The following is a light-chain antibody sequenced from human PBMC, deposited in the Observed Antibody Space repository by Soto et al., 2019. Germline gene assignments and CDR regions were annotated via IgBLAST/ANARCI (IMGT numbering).Light chain of an antibody. V-gene: IGKV1-9*01. CDR3: QQLKNYPLT. Sequence: DIQLTQSPSFLSASVGDRVTITCRASQGISSYLAWYRQRAGKAPKFLMYAAPTLQSGVPSRFSGSGSGTEFALTINSLQPEDFATYYCQQLKNYPLTFGGGTRLESK. CDR1: QGISSY. J-gene: IGKJ5*01. CDR2: AAP.